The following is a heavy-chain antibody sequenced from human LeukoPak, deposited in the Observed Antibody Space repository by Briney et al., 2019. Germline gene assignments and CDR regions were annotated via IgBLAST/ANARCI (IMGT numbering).Heavy chain of an antibody. CDR3: ARVVEFYYYYMDV. CDR1: GFPFSDYW. Sequence: GGSLRLSCAVSGFPFSDYWMTWVRQAPGKGLEWVANIKQDGREKFYVDSAQGRFTVSRDNAKNSLYLQMNSLRAEDTAVYYCARVVEFYYYYMDVWGKGTTVTVSS. CDR2: IKQDGREK. V-gene: IGHV3-7*01. J-gene: IGHJ6*03.